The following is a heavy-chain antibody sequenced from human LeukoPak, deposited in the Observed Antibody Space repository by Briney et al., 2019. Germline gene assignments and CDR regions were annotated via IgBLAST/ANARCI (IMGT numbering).Heavy chain of an antibody. Sequence: SETLSLNCTVSGGSISSYYWSWIRQPPGKGLEWIGYIYYSGSTNYNPSLKSRVTISVDTSKNQFSLKLSSVTAADTAVYYCARVSGYDWESFYDYWGQGTLVTVSS. D-gene: IGHD5-12*01. V-gene: IGHV4-59*01. CDR1: GGSISSYY. CDR2: IYYSGST. CDR3: ARVSGYDWESFYDY. J-gene: IGHJ4*02.